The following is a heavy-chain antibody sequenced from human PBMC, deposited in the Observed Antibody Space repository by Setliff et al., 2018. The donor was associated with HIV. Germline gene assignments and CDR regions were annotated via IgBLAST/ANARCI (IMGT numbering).Heavy chain of an antibody. V-gene: IGHV3-21*01. D-gene: IGHD3-3*01. CDR1: GFSFSSYS. J-gene: IGHJ4*02. CDR2: ISSGTRYI. CDR3: ARDVSWRVRTYIDY. Sequence: GGSLRLSCAASGFSFSSYSMNWVRQAPGKGLEWVSSISSGTRYIHYADSVKGRFTISRDNVKNALYLQMNSLRAEDTAVYYCARDVSWRVRTYIDYWGQGALVTVSS.